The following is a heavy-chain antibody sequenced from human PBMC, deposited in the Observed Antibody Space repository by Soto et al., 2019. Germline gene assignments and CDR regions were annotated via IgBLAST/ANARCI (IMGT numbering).Heavy chain of an antibody. Sequence: SETLSLTCAVYGGSFSGHYWSWIRQPPGKGLEWIGEINHSGSTNYNPSLKSRVTISVDTSKNQFSLKLSSVTAADTAVYYCARDRGYYDYVWGSYRLNWFDPWGQGTLVTVSS. D-gene: IGHD3-16*02. J-gene: IGHJ5*02. CDR2: INHSGST. CDR1: GGSFSGHY. V-gene: IGHV4-34*01. CDR3: ARDRGYYDYVWGSYRLNWFDP.